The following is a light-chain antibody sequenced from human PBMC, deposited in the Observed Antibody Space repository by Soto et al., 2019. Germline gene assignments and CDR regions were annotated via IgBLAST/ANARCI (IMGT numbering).Light chain of an antibody. CDR3: QQYHSNYT. Sequence: DIQMTQSPSTLSASVGDRVTITCRASQSISKWLAWYQQKPGKAPKFLMYDASTLESGVPSRFSGSGSGTEFTLALSGLQPDDFASYYCQQYHSNYTFGQGTKLEIK. CDR2: DAS. J-gene: IGKJ2*01. CDR1: QSISKW. V-gene: IGKV1-5*01.